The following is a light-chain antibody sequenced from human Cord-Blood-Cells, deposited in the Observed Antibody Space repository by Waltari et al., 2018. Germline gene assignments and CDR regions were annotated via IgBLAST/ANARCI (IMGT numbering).Light chain of an antibody. CDR1: QSLLPSDGKTY. J-gene: IGKJ1*01. CDR3: MQSIQLPRT. V-gene: IGKV2D-29*01. CDR2: EVS. Sequence: DIVMTQTPLSLSVTSGQPVCTSCTSSQSLLPSDGKTYLYWYLHKPGQPPQLLIYEVSNRFSGVPDRFSGSGAGTDCTLKISRVEAEDVGVYYCMQSIQLPRTFGQGTKVEIK.